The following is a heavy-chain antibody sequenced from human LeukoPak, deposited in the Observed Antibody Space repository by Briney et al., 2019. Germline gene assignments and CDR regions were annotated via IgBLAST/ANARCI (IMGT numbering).Heavy chain of an antibody. D-gene: IGHD1-26*01. CDR1: GFTFNTYC. J-gene: IGHJ4*02. CDR3: ARDFRYFSD. Sequence: AGRSLSLSCAASGFTFNTYCMRWVCQAPGKGLEWVSVIYIGGRTYYAASVKGRFTISRDSSKNTLWLQMNSLRAGDTAVYYCARDFRYFSDWGRGTLVTVSS. V-gene: IGHV3-53*01. CDR2: IYIGGRT.